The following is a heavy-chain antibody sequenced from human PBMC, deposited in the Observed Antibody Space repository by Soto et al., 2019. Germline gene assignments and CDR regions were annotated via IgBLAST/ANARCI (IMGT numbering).Heavy chain of an antibody. J-gene: IGHJ5*02. Sequence: PGGSLRLSCAASGFTLSSYAMSWVRQAPGKGLEWVSAISGSGGSTYYADSVKGRFTISRDNSKNTLYLQMNSLRAEDTAVYYCAKGRIAAAGTSWFDPWGQGTLVTVSS. CDR1: GFTLSSYA. D-gene: IGHD6-13*01. V-gene: IGHV3-23*01. CDR2: ISGSGGST. CDR3: AKGRIAAAGTSWFDP.